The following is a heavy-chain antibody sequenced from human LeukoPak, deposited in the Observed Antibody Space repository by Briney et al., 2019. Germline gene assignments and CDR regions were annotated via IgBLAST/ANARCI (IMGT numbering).Heavy chain of an antibody. CDR1: GFTFAAYW. J-gene: IGHJ4*01. CDR3: ARSQFDN. CDR2: IDGDGSTT. Sequence: GGSLRLSCEASGFTFAAYWMLWVRQAPGKGLVWVSRIDGDGSTTTYTGSVKGRFTISRDNAKNTLYLQMNSLRAEETAVYYCARSQFDNWGQGTLVTVSS. V-gene: IGHV3-74*01.